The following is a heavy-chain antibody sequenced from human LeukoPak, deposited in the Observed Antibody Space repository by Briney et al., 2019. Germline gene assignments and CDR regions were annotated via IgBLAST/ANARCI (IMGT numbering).Heavy chain of an antibody. CDR1: GFTFSSYW. D-gene: IGHD6-19*01. V-gene: IGHV3-7*01. CDR3: ASSGWYGHFDY. CDR2: IKQDGSEK. Sequence: GGSLRLSCAASGFTFSSYWMSWVRQAPGKGPEWVANIKQDGSEKYYVDSVKGRFTISRDNAKNSLYLQMNSLRAEDTAVYYCASSGWYGHFDYWGQGTLVTVSS. J-gene: IGHJ4*02.